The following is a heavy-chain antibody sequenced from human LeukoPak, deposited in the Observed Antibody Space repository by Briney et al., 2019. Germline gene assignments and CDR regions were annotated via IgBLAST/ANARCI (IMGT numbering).Heavy chain of an antibody. J-gene: IGHJ4*02. V-gene: IGHV3-11*04. CDR1: GFTFSDYY. D-gene: IGHD3-22*01. CDR3: AGGGPAWDVITTTIIAQFDY. Sequence: GGSLRLSCAASGFTFSDYYMSWIRQAPGKGLEWVSYISSSGSSIYYADSVKGRFTISRDNAKNSLYLQMNSLRAEDTAVYYCAGGGPAWDVITTTIIAQFDYWGQGTLVTVSS. CDR2: ISSSGSSI.